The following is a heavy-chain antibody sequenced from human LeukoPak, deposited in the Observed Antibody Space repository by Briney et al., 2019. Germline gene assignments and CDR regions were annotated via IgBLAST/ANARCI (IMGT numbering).Heavy chain of an antibody. CDR3: ARHRQYDTDAFDI. J-gene: IGHJ3*02. D-gene: IGHD2-8*01. V-gene: IGHV1-69*13. CDR2: IIPIFGTA. Sequence: ASVKVSCKASGGTFSSYAISWVRQAPGQGLEWMGGIIPIFGTANYAQKFQGRVAITADESTSTAYMELSSLRSEDTAVYYCARHRQYDTDAFDIWGQGTTVTVSS. CDR1: GGTFSSYA.